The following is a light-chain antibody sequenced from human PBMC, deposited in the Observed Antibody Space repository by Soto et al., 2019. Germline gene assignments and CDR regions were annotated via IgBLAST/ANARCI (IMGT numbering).Light chain of an antibody. V-gene: IGLV2-23*01. J-gene: IGLJ1*01. CDR2: EGS. CDR1: SIDVGSYNL. CDR3: CSYAGSSTFV. Sequence: QSALTQPASVSGSPGQSITICCTGTSIDVGSYNLVSWYQQHPGKAPKLMIYEGSKRPSGVSNRFSGSKSGNTASLTISGLQAEDEADYYCCSYAGSSTFVFGTGTKVTVL.